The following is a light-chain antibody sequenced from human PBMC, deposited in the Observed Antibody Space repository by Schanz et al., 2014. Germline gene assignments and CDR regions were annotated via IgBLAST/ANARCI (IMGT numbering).Light chain of an antibody. Sequence: QPVLTQSPSASASLGASVKLTCTLSSGHSSYAIAWHQQQPEKGPRYLMKLNSDGSHSKGDGIPDRFSGSSSGADRYLTISDLQFEDEAEYYCETWDTNTQVFGGGTKLTVL. CDR2: LNSDGSH. CDR1: SGHSSYA. J-gene: IGLJ3*02. V-gene: IGLV4-69*01. CDR3: ETWDTNTQV.